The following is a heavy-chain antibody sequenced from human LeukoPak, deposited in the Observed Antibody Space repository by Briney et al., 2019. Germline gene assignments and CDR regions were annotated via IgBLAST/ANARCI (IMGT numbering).Heavy chain of an antibody. V-gene: IGHV4-30-4*08. Sequence: PSETLSLTCTVSGGSISSGDYYWSWLRQPPGKGLEWIGNIYYSGSTYYNPSLKSRLIISVDTSKTQFSPMLSPGTAANTAVYYCARDCVWGSYRYIQGGEGVAFDIWGQGTMVTVSS. CDR3: ARDCVWGSYRYIQGGEGVAFDI. CDR2: IYYSGST. CDR1: GGSISSGDYY. J-gene: IGHJ3*02. D-gene: IGHD3-16*02.